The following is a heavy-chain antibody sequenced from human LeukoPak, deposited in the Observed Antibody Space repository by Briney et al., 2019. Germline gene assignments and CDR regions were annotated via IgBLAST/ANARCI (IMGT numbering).Heavy chain of an antibody. D-gene: IGHD2/OR15-2a*01. CDR1: GGSFSGYY. J-gene: IGHJ6*02. CDR3: ARVTLIYYYGMDV. Sequence: SETLSLTCAVYGGSFSGYYWSWIRQPPGKGLEWIGEINHSGSTNYNPSLKSRVTISVDTSKNQFSLKLSSVTAADTAVYYSARVTLIYYYGMDVWGQGTTVTVSS. V-gene: IGHV4-34*01. CDR2: INHSGST.